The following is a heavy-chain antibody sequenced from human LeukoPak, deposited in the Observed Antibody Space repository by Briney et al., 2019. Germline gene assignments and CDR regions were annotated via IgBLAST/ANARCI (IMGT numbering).Heavy chain of an antibody. CDR2: IWYDGSNK. J-gene: IGHJ6*02. CDR1: GFTFSSYG. Sequence: GGSLRLSCEASGFTFSSYGMHWVRQAPGKGLEWVAVIWYDGSNKYYADSVKGRFTISRDNSKNTLYLQMNSLRAEDTAVYYCARAGYCSSTSCYYYYGMDVWGQGTTVTVSS. D-gene: IGHD2-2*01. V-gene: IGHV3-33*01. CDR3: ARAGYCSSTSCYYYYGMDV.